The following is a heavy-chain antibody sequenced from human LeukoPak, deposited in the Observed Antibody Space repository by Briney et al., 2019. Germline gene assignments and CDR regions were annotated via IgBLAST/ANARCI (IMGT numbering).Heavy chain of an antibody. CDR3: ARTTVTLTFNYYYYMDV. V-gene: IGHV4-34*01. CDR2: INHSGST. D-gene: IGHD4-17*01. CDR1: GGSFSGYY. J-gene: IGHJ6*03. Sequence: SETLSLTCAVYGGSFSGYYWSWIRQPPGKGLEWIGEINHSGSTNYNPSLKSRVTISVDTSKNQFSLKLSSVTAADTAVYYCARTTVTLTFNYYYYMDVWGKGTTVTVSS.